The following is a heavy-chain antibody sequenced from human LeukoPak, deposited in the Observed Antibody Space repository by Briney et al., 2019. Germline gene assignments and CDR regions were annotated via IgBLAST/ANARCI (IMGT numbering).Heavy chain of an antibody. CDR1: GGSFSGYY. CDR3: VRAPSSGWGPAFDY. Sequence: PSETLSLTCAVYGGSFSGYYWSWIRQPPGKGLEWIGEINHSGSTNYNPSLKSRVTISVDTSKNQFSLKLSSVTAADTAVYYCVRAPSSGWGPAFDYWGQGTLVTVSS. CDR2: INHSGST. V-gene: IGHV4-34*01. D-gene: IGHD6-19*01. J-gene: IGHJ4*02.